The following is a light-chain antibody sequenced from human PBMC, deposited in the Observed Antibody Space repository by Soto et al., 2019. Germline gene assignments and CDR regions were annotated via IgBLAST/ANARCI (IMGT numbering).Light chain of an antibody. V-gene: IGKV3-20*01. J-gene: IGKJ5*01. Sequence: VLSPSPGSLSVSPGDRSSXFSRPREGLTNPYIDWYQQXXGQAPSXXXSDXSSRATGSPDRFSGSVSATDSTLTITSLEPEDFAVFYCQQDGTSESIFGQGTRVEI. CDR1: EGLTNPY. CDR2: DXS. CDR3: QQDGTSESI.